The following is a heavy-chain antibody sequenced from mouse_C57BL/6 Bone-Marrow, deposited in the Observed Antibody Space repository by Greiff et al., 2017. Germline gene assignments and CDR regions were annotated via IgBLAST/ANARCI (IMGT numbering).Heavy chain of an antibody. CDR3: TLYNDYLPFAY. D-gene: IGHD2-4*01. CDR1: GFNIKDDY. Sequence: EVQLQQSGAELVRPGASVNLSCTASGFNIKDDYMHWVKQRPEQGLEWIGWIDPENGDTEYASKFQGKATITADTSSNTAYLQLSRLTSEDTAVYYCTLYNDYLPFAYWGQGTLVTVSA. CDR2: IDPENGDT. V-gene: IGHV14-4*01. J-gene: IGHJ3*01.